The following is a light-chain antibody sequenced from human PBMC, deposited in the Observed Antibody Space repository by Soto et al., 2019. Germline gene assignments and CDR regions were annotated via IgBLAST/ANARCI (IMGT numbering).Light chain of an antibody. J-gene: IGLJ1*01. CDR3: SSCTSSSVYV. CDR1: SSDVGGYNY. V-gene: IGLV2-14*01. CDR2: EVS. Sequence: QSVLTQPASVSGCPGQSITICCAGTSSDVGGYNYVSWYQQHPGKAPKLMIYEVSNRPSGVSNRFSGSKSGNTASLTISGLQAEDEADYYCSSCTSSSVYVFGTGTKVTVL.